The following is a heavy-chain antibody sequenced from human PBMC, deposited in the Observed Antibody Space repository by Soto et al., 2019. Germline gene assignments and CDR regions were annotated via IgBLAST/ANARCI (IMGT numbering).Heavy chain of an antibody. J-gene: IGHJ3*02. CDR1: GGSISSYF. V-gene: IGHV4-59*01. CDR2: IFYSGTT. CDR3: ARGRGGTYDAFDI. D-gene: IGHD1-26*01. Sequence: QVQLQESGPRLVKPSETLSLTCTVSGGSISSYFWSWIRQPPGEGLEWIGYIFYSGTTNYSPSLESRVTMSLGTAKTQFSLNLTSVTAADTAVYYCARGRGGTYDAFDIWGQGTMVTVSS.